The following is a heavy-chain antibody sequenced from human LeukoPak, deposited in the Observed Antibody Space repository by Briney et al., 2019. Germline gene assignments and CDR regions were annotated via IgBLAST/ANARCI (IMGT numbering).Heavy chain of an antibody. CDR2: FDPEDGET. CDR1: GYTLTELS. CDR3: ARYESLYCSSTSCSRYFQR. D-gene: IGHD2-2*01. Sequence: GASVKVSCKVSGYTLTELSMHWVRQAPGKGLEWMGGFDPEDGETIYAQKFQGRVTMTEDTSTDTAYMELSSLRSEDTAVYYCARYESLYCSSTSCSRYFQRWGQGTLVTVSS. J-gene: IGHJ1*01. V-gene: IGHV1-24*01.